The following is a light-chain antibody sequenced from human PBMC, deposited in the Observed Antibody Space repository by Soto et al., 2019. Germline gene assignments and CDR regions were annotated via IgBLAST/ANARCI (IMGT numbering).Light chain of an antibody. Sequence: QSALTQPPSASGSPGQSVTISCTGTSSDVGGHDHVSWYQQHPGKAPKLIIFEVTQRPSGVPDRFAGSKSGNTASLTVSGLQTEDEADYYCNSYSGNLHWGFGGGTKVTVL. J-gene: IGLJ3*02. CDR3: NSYSGNLHWG. V-gene: IGLV2-8*01. CDR1: SSDVGGHDH. CDR2: EVT.